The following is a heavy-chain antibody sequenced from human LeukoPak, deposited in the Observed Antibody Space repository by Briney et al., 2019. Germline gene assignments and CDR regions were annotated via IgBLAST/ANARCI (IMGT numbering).Heavy chain of an antibody. V-gene: IGHV4-34*01. Sequence: PSETLSLTCAVYGGSFSDYYWSWIRQPPGKGLEWIGEINHSGSTNYNPSLKSRVTISVDTSKNQFSLKLSSVTAADTAVYYCVGEVVVTAIGDYWGQGTLVTVSS. CDR1: GGSFSDYY. CDR3: VGEVVVTAIGDY. CDR2: INHSGST. J-gene: IGHJ4*02. D-gene: IGHD2-21*02.